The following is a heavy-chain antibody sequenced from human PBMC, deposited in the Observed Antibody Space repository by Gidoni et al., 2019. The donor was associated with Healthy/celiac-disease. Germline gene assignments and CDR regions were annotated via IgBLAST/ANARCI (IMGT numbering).Heavy chain of an antibody. D-gene: IGHD2-21*02. Sequence: QAQLVQSGAEVKMPGASVKVSCTASGDTFTGYSMHWVLQAPGKGLERMGWINPKSGGTNYAEKFQGRVTMTRDTSISTAYVELSRLRSDDTAVYYCAREGGDCGGDCLFAYWGQGTLVTVSS. J-gene: IGHJ4*02. CDR2: INPKSGGT. V-gene: IGHV1-2*02. CDR3: AREGGDCGGDCLFAY. CDR1: GDTFTGYS.